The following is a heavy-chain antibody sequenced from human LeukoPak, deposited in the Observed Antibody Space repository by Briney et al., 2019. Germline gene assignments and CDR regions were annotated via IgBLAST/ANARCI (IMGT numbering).Heavy chain of an antibody. J-gene: IGHJ1*01. Sequence: PGGSLRLSCAASGFTFSSYAMHWVRQAPGKGLDYVSAISSNGDITYYADSVKGRFTISRDNSKNTLYLQMGSLRAEDMAVYYCARGRSIAARPGYFQHWGQGTLVTVSS. CDR2: ISSNGDIT. CDR3: ARGRSIAARPGYFQH. D-gene: IGHD6-6*01. V-gene: IGHV3-64*02. CDR1: GFTFSSYA.